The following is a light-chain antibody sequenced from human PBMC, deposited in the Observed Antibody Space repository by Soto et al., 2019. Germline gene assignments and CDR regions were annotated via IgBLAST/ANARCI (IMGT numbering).Light chain of an antibody. V-gene: IGKV3-15*01. CDR2: GAS. CDR3: QRCNDWPFT. CDR1: QSLSTY. Sequence: EIVVTQSPATLSVSPGERVTLSCSASQSLSTYLAWYQQKPGQAPRLLIYGASHKATGIPARFSGSGSATDFTLTISSLQSEDFAVYYCQRCNDWPFTFGQGTKVEI. J-gene: IGKJ2*01.